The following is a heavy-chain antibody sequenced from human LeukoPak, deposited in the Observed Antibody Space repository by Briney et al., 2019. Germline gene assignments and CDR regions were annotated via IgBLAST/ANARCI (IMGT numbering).Heavy chain of an antibody. CDR2: TYYRSKWYN. CDR1: GDSVSSNSAA. CDR3: ARDPSPGIDGIDSYFDY. V-gene: IGHV6-1*01. J-gene: IGHJ4*02. Sequence: SQTLSLTCAISGDSVSSNSAAWNWIRQSPSRGLEWLGRTYYRSKWYNDYAVSVKSRITINPDTSKNQFSLQLNSVTPEDTAVYYCARDPSPGIDGIDSYFDYWGQGTLVTVSS.